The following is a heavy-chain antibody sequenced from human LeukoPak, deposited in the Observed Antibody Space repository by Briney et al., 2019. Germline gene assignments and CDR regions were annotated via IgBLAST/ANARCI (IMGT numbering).Heavy chain of an antibody. D-gene: IGHD3-22*01. J-gene: IGHJ5*02. Sequence: GGSLRLSCAASGFTFSSYGMSWVRQAPGKGLEWVSAISGSGGSTYYADSVKGRFTISRDNSKNTLYLQMNSLRAEDTAVYYCAKDTLYLAYDSSGYPKSWGQGTLVTVSS. V-gene: IGHV3-23*01. CDR2: ISGSGGST. CDR1: GFTFSSYG. CDR3: AKDTLYLAYDSSGYPKS.